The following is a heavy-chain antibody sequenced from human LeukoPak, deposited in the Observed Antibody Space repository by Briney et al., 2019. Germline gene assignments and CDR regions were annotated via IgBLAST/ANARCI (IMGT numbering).Heavy chain of an antibody. Sequence: GASVKVSCKASGGTFSSYAISWVRQAPGQGLEWMGGIIPIFGTANYAQKFQGRVTITADKSTSTAYMELSSLRSEDTAVYYCARDYYDSSGENGPFDYWGQGTLVTVSS. J-gene: IGHJ4*02. D-gene: IGHD3-22*01. CDR1: GGTFSSYA. CDR2: IIPIFGTA. V-gene: IGHV1-69*06. CDR3: ARDYYDSSGENGPFDY.